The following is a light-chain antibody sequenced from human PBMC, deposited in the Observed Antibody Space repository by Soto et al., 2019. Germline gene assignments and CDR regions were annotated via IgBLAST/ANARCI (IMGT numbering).Light chain of an antibody. Sequence: QSVLTQPASVSGSPGQSITISCTGTSSDVGGYDYVSWYQQNPGKAPKLMIYEVTHRPSGVSNRFSGSKSGNTASLTISGLQPQDEAVYYCSSYTSSVTYVFGTGTKVTVL. CDR3: SSYTSSVTYV. CDR1: SSDVGGYDY. J-gene: IGLJ1*01. V-gene: IGLV2-14*01. CDR2: EVT.